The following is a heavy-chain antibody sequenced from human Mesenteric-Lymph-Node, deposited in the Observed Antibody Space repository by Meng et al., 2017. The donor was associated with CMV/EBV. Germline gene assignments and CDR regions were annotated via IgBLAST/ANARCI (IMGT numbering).Heavy chain of an antibody. CDR1: GFTFSNAW. D-gene: IGHD6-19*01. Sequence: ASGFTFSNAWMSWVRQAPGKGLEWVGRINSDGSSTSYADSVKGRFTISRDNAKNTLYLQMNSLRAEDTAVYYCARDPDRSGWSFFEYWGQGSLVTVSS. CDR2: INSDGSST. V-gene: IGHV3-74*01. J-gene: IGHJ4*02. CDR3: ARDPDRSGWSFFEY.